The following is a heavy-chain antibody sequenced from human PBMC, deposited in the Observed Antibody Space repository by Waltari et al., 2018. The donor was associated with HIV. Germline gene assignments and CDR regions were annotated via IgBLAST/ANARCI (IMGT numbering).Heavy chain of an antibody. D-gene: IGHD3-22*01. CDR3: ARDPSMIVVVAGRDFDY. CDR1: GFRFRGYL. Sequence: ELVESGGGLVKPGGSLRLSCAASGFRFRGYLINSVRQAPGKGLEWVASISSASAYTYYADSVKGRFTISRDNARNSLYLQMNSLRAEDTAVYYCARDPSMIVVVAGRDFDYWGQGTLVTVSS. V-gene: IGHV3-21*01. J-gene: IGHJ4*02. CDR2: ISSASAYT.